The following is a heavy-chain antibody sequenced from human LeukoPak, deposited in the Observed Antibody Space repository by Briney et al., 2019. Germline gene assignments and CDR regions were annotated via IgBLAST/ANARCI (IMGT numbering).Heavy chain of an antibody. V-gene: IGHV4-4*02. J-gene: IGHJ4*02. D-gene: IGHD5-24*01. CDR2: IYHTGST. CDR1: GGSISSTNW. Sequence: SETLSLTCAVSGGSISSTNWWSWVRHPPGKGLEWIGEIYHTGSTNYNPSLKSRVTILADKSKNQFSLKLTSVTAADTAVYYCARVSVATNYWGQGTLVTVSS. CDR3: ARVSVATNY.